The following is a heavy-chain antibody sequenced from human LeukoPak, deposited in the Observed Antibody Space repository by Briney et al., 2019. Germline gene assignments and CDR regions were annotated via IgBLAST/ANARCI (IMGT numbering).Heavy chain of an antibody. Sequence: GGSLRLSCAASGFTFSSYSMNWVRQAPGKGLEWVSAISGSGGSTYYADSVKGRFTISRDNSKNTLYLQMNSLGAEDTAVYYCAKNFGIRITMVRGVIHDAFDIWGQGTMVTVSS. CDR1: GFTFSSYS. CDR3: AKNFGIRITMVRGVIHDAFDI. J-gene: IGHJ3*02. V-gene: IGHV3-23*01. CDR2: ISGSGGST. D-gene: IGHD3-10*01.